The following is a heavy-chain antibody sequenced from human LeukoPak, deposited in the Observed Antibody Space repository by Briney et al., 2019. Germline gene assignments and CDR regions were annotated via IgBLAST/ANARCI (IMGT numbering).Heavy chain of an antibody. V-gene: IGHV4-59*01. CDR3: ARQQLSHLYYLDN. Sequence: SETLPFTCTVTGGSISSYYWSWIRQPPGKGLEWIGYIYYTGSTNYNPSLKSRVTISVDTSKNQFSLKLSSVTAADTAVYYCARQQLSHLYYLDNWGQGTLVTVSS. J-gene: IGHJ4*02. CDR2: IYYTGST. CDR1: GGSISSYY. D-gene: IGHD6-13*01.